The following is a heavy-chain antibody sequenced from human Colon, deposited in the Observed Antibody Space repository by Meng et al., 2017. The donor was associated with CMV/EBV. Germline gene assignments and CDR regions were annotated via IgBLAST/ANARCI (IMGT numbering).Heavy chain of an antibody. CDR1: GFTFSTYW. J-gene: IGHJ4*02. Sequence: GGSLRLSCAVSGFTFSTYWMHWVRQAPGKGLVWVSRINGDGSGTTYADSVKGRLTISRDNAKNSLFLQMNSLRAEDTAVYNCAKLPGVGYCGGTNCTYLDYWGQGTLVTVSS. D-gene: IGHD2-2*01. CDR2: INGDGSGT. V-gene: IGHV3-74*01. CDR3: AKLPGVGYCGGTNCTYLDY.